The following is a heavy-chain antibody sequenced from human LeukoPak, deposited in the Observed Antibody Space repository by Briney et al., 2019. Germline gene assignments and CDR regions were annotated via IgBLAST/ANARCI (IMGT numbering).Heavy chain of an antibody. Sequence: GASVKVSCKASGGTFSSYAISWVRQAPGQGLEWMGRIIPILGIANYAQKFQGRVTITADKSTSTAYMELSSLRSEDTAVYYCARDFSWTGDYYYYVMDVWGQGTTVTVSS. CDR1: GGTFSSYA. CDR2: IIPILGIA. V-gene: IGHV1-69*04. D-gene: IGHD3/OR15-3a*01. J-gene: IGHJ6*02. CDR3: ARDFSWTGDYYYYVMDV.